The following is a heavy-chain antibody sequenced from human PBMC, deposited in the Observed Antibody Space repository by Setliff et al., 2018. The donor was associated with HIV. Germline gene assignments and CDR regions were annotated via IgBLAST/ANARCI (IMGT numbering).Heavy chain of an antibody. Sequence: SETLSLTCTVSGGSISRYYWSWIRQPPGKGLEWIGYIYYSGSTNYNPSLKSRVTISVDTSKNQFSLKLSSVTAADTAVYYCARVVPLRDSSGSIDYWGQGTLVTVSS. CDR3: ARVVPLRDSSGSIDY. D-gene: IGHD6-19*01. V-gene: IGHV4-59*01. J-gene: IGHJ4*02. CDR2: IYYSGST. CDR1: GGSISRYY.